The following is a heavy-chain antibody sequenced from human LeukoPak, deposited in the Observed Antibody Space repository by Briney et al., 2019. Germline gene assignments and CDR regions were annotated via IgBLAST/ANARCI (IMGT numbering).Heavy chain of an antibody. D-gene: IGHD3-10*01. CDR2: IIPIFGTA. J-gene: IGHJ5*02. CDR3: ARDGNYGSLFFDP. V-gene: IGHV1-69*13. Sequence: SVKVSCKASGGTFSSYAISWVRQAPGQGLEWMGGIIPIFGTANYAQKFQGRVTITADESTSTAYMELSSLRSEDTAVYYCARDGNYGSLFFDPWGQGTLVTVSS. CDR1: GGTFSSYA.